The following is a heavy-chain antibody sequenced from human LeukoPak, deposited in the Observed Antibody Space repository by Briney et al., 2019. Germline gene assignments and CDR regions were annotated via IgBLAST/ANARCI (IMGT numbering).Heavy chain of an antibody. CDR1: GYTFTGYY. V-gene: IGHV1-2*02. CDR2: INPNSGGT. J-gene: IGHJ4*02. CDR3: ARDPPGIAVAGNRFDY. Sequence: GASVTVSCKASGYTFTGYYMHWVRQAPGQGLEWMGWINPNSGGTNYAQKFQGRVTMTRDTSISTAYMELSRLRSDDTAVYYCARDPPGIAVAGNRFDYWGQGTLVTVSS. D-gene: IGHD6-19*01.